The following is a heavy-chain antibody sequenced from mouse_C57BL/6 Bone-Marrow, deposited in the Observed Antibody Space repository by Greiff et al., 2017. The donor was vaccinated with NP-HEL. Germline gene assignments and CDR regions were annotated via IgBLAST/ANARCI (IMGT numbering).Heavy chain of an antibody. CDR1: GFTFSDSG. D-gene: IGHD2-4*01. CDR2: ISNLAYSI. J-gene: IGHJ4*01. CDR3: ARRAYDYDRKCNYAMDY. V-gene: IGHV5-15*01. Sequence: EVQRVESGGGLVQPGGSLKLSCAASGFTFSDSGMAWVRQAPRKGPEWVAFISNLAYSIYYADTVTGRFTISRENAKNTLYLEMSSLRYEDTAMYYCARRAYDYDRKCNYAMDYWGQGTSVTVSS.